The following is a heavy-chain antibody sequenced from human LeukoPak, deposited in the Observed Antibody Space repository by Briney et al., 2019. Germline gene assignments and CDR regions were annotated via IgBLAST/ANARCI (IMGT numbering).Heavy chain of an antibody. V-gene: IGHV4-59*01. CDR1: GGSISSYY. D-gene: IGHD3-9*01. CDR3: ARVPYYDILTGYPPGYYGMDV. CDR2: IYYSGST. Sequence: SETLSLTCTVSGGSISSYYWSCIRQPPGKGLEWIGYIYYSGSTNYNPSLKSRVTISVDTSKNQFSLKLSSVTAADTAVYYCARVPYYDILTGYPPGYYGMDVWGQGTTVTVSS. J-gene: IGHJ6*02.